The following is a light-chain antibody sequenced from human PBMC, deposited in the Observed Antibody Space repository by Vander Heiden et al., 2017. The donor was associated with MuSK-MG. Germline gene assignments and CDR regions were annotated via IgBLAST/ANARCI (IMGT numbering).Light chain of an antibody. J-gene: IGKJ1*01. V-gene: IGKV1-39*01. Sequence: DIPMTPSPSSLSASVGDRVTITCRASQGISSYLNWYQQKLGKAPKLLIHAASTLRSGVPSRFSGSGSGTDFTLSISSLQPEDFATYYCQQSYSAPPWTFGQGTKVEIK. CDR2: AAS. CDR3: QQSYSAPPWT. CDR1: QGISSY.